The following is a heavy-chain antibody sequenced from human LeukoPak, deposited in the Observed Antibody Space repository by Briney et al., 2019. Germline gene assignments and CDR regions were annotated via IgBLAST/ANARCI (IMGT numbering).Heavy chain of an antibody. CDR3: AREGVEQWLVGRLDV. D-gene: IGHD6-19*01. CDR1: GGTFSSYA. CDR2: IIPIFGTA. J-gene: IGHJ6*04. Sequence: SVNVSCKASGGTFSSYAISWVRQAPGQGLEWMGVIIPIFGTANYAQKFQGRVTITADESTSTAYMELSSLRSEDTAVYYCAREGVEQWLVGRLDVWGKGTTVTVSS. V-gene: IGHV1-69*13.